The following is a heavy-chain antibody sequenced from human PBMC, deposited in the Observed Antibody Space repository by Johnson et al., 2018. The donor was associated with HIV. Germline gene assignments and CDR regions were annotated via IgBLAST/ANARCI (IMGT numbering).Heavy chain of an antibody. V-gene: IGHV3-20*04. Sequence: VQLVESGGGVVRPGESLRLSCAASGFTFDDYGMSWVRQAPGKGLEWVSGINWNGGSTHYADSVKGRFTISRDNAKNSLYLQINSLRAEDTALYYCARGFIIGYNDAFDIWGQGTMLTVSS. CDR1: GFTFDDYG. D-gene: IGHD3-10*01. CDR2: INWNGGST. CDR3: ARGFIIGYNDAFDI. J-gene: IGHJ3*02.